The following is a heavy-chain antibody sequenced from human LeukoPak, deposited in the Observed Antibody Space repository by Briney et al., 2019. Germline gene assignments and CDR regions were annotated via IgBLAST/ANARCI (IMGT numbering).Heavy chain of an antibody. Sequence: GGSLRLSCAASGFTFSTYGMHWVRQAPGKRLEYVSAISGGGGSTYYADSVKGRFTISRDNSKNTLYLQMGSLRPEDMAVYYCARDGLGAAFSYDYWGQGTLVTVSS. CDR1: GFTFSTYG. V-gene: IGHV3-64*02. CDR3: ARDGLGAAFSYDY. J-gene: IGHJ4*02. CDR2: ISGGGGST. D-gene: IGHD2-15*01.